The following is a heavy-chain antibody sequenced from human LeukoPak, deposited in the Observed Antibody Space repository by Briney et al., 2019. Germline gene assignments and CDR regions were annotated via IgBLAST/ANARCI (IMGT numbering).Heavy chain of an antibody. CDR2: ISGGGGST. D-gene: IGHD1-26*01. V-gene: IGHV3-23*01. Sequence: GGSLRLSCAASGFTFTSYSMNWVRQAPGKGLEWVSTISGGGGSTYYADSVKGRFTISRDNSKNTLYLQVNSLRAEDTAVYYCAKGGKWDVTPFDYWGQGTLVTDSS. CDR3: AKGGKWDVTPFDY. J-gene: IGHJ4*02. CDR1: GFTFTSYS.